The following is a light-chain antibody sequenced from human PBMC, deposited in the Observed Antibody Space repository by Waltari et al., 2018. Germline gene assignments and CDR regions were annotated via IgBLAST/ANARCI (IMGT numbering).Light chain of an antibody. J-gene: IGLJ2*01. CDR3: SSYTTTSGFVV. Sequence: QSALTQPASVSGSPGQSITISCAGSDSDIGAYNFVSWYQQHPGTPPKLVTSAVNNRPSGVSPRFSGSKSGNTASLTISGLQADDEAIYYCSSYTTTSGFVVFGGGTKLSVL. CDR2: AVN. CDR1: DSDIGAYNF. V-gene: IGLV2-14*03.